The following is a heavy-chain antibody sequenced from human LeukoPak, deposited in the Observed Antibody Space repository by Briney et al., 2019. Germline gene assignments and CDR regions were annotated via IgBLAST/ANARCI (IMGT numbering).Heavy chain of an antibody. J-gene: IGHJ4*02. D-gene: IGHD3-10*01. CDR3: ARVPSYYGSGSYYFDY. CDR2: IYTSGST. CDR1: GGSISSYH. Sequence: SETLSLTCTVSGGSISSYHWSWIRQPAGKGLEWIGRIYTSGSTNYNPSLKSRVTMSVDTSKNQFSLKLSSVTAADTAVYYCARVPSYYGSGSYYFDYWGQGTLVTVSS. V-gene: IGHV4-4*07.